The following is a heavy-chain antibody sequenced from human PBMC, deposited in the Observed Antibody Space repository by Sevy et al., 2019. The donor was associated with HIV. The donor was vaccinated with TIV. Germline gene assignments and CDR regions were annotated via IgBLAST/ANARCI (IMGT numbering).Heavy chain of an antibody. CDR2: ISSSGSSI. D-gene: IGHD2-8*01. CDR3: TRNGGAFDNGFDP. V-gene: IGHV3-48*03. CDR1: GFTFSSYD. J-gene: IGHJ5*02. Sequence: GGSLRLSCTASGFTFSSYDMNWVRQAPGKGLEWVSKISSSGSSIYYADSVKGRFTISRDNAKKSLNLQMNSLRAEDTAVYYCTRNGGAFDNGFDPWGQGTLVTVSS.